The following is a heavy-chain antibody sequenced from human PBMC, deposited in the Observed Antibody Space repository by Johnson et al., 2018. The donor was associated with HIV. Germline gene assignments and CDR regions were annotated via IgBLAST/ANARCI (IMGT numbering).Heavy chain of an antibody. J-gene: IGHJ3*02. CDR2: IRFDGSNK. CDR3: ARLDTSRRDAFDI. V-gene: IGHV3-30*02. D-gene: IGHD5-12*01. CDR1: GFTFSSYG. Sequence: QVQLVESGGGVVQPGGSMRLSCAASGFTFSSYGMHWVRQAPGKGLAWVAFIRFDGSNKYYADSVKGRFTISRDNSKNSLYLQMNSLRAEDTAVYYCARLDTSRRDAFDIWGQGTMVTVSS.